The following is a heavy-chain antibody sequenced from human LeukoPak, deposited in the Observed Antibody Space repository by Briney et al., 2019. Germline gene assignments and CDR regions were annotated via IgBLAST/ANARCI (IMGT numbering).Heavy chain of an antibody. CDR3: ARDAGGYDFDY. D-gene: IGHD3-16*01. CDR2: ISSSSSYI. CDR1: GFTFSSYS. V-gene: IGHV3-21*01. Sequence: GGSLRLSCAASGFTFSSYSMNWVRQAPGKGPEWVSSISSSSSYIYYADSVKGRFTISRDNAKNSLYLQMNSLRAEDTAVYYCARDAGGYDFDYWGQGTLVTVSS. J-gene: IGHJ4*02.